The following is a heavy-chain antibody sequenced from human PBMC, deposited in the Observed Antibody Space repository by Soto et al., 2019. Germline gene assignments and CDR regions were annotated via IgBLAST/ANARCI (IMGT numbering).Heavy chain of an antibody. CDR3: ASHPYSAPKIVLAPTSVVCHAFNV. J-gene: IGHJ3*01. V-gene: IGHV4-39*01. CDR2: IYYSWST. D-gene: IGHD2-2*01. CDR1: GGSISSSSCY. Sequence: QLQLQESGPGLVKPSETLSLTCTVSGGSISSSSCYWGWIGQPPGKGLEWIGSIYYSWSTYYNPSPKSRVTIYVDASDNRCALNPSSVTTADTSVYYCASHPYSAPKIVLAPTSVVCHAFNVWGQGTMVAVSS.